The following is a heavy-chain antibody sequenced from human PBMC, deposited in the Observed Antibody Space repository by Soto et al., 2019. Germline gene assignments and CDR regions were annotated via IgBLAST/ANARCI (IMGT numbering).Heavy chain of an antibody. V-gene: IGHV1-69*02. J-gene: IGHJ3*02. CDR3: ASYGGNSNAFDI. CDR2: IIPILGIA. Sequence: SVKVSCKASGGTFSSYTISWVRQAPGQGLEWMGRIIPILGIANYAQKLQGRVTITADKSTSTAYMELSSLRSEDMAVYYCASYGGNSNAFDIWGQGTMVTVSS. D-gene: IGHD4-17*01. CDR1: GGTFSSYT.